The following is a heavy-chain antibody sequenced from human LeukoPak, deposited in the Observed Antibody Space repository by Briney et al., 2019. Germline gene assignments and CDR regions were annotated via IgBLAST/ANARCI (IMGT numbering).Heavy chain of an antibody. CDR1: GFTFSNYG. Sequence: PGRSLRLSCAASGFTFSNYGMHWVRQAPGKGLEWVSAISGSGGSTYYADSVKGRFTISRDNSKNTLYLQMNSLRAEDTAVYYCAKAGLRYFDWLLYWGQGTLVTVSS. D-gene: IGHD3-9*01. V-gene: IGHV3-23*01. CDR2: ISGSGGST. J-gene: IGHJ4*02. CDR3: AKAGLRYFDWLLY.